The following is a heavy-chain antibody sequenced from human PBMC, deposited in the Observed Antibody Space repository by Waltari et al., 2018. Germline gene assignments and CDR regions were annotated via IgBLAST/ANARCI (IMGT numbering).Heavy chain of an antibody. Sequence: QPQLQESGPGLVKPSATLSLTCSVSGVSITSIRPSGGWLRQPPGQGLEWIGAMSYSGATYSSPSLQSRVTISRDTSKNQLSLKLGSVTAADTAVYYCATYIGASVGTAAFDVWGQGTMVTVSS. V-gene: IGHV4-39*01. J-gene: IGHJ3*01. D-gene: IGHD5-12*01. CDR1: GVSITSIRPS. CDR2: MSYSGAT. CDR3: ATYIGASVGTAAFDV.